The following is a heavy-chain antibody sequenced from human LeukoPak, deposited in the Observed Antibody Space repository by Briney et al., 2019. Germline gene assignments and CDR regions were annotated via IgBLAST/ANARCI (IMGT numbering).Heavy chain of an antibody. D-gene: IGHD2-2*01. Sequence: PGGSLRLSCAVSGFTFSSYAMSWVRQAPGKGLEWVSAISGSGGSTYYADSVKGRFTISRDNSKNTLYLQMNSLRAEDTAVYYCAKTDIVVVPAAMRGYYFDYWGQGTLVTVSS. CDR1: GFTFSSYA. J-gene: IGHJ4*02. V-gene: IGHV3-23*01. CDR2: ISGSGGST. CDR3: AKTDIVVVPAAMRGYYFDY.